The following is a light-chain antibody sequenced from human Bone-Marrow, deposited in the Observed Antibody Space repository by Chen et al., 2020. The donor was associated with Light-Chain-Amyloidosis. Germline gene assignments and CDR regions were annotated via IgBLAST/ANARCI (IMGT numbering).Light chain of an antibody. CDR3: QSYQGSSQGV. Sequence: NFMRTHPPSVSESAGKTVIIYCTRGSGSIATNYVQWYQQRPGSSPTTVIYEDDQRPSGVPDRFSGSIDRSSNSASLTISGLKTEDEADYYCQSYQGSSQGVFGGGTKLTVL. J-gene: IGLJ3*02. CDR1: SGSIATNY. V-gene: IGLV6-57*01. CDR2: EDD.